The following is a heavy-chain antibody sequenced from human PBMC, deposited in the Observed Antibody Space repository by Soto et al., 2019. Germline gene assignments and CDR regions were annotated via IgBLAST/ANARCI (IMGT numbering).Heavy chain of an antibody. CDR3: ARPPLPGYSIHFNS. V-gene: IGHV5-51*01. J-gene: IGHJ4*02. Sequence: GESLKISCKASGYIFIDYWIGWVRQMPGKGLEWMGIVYPRDSDTRYSPSFQGQVTISADRSTGTAFLQWRSLKASDTVLYYCARPPLPGYSIHFNSWGQGTLVTVSS. CDR1: GYIFIDYW. D-gene: IGHD2-15*01. CDR2: VYPRDSDT.